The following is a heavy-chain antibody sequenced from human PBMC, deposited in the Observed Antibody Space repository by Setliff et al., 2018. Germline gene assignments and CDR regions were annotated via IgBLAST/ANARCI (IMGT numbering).Heavy chain of an antibody. D-gene: IGHD3-3*01. J-gene: IGHJ4*02. CDR2: IRQDGTNK. CDR1: GFTFGDYA. CDR3: AREVWNIYDNDNSWSGYSDH. V-gene: IGHV3-7*03. Sequence: SCTASGFTFGDYAMSWVRQAPGKGLEWVADIRQDGTNKYYVDSVKGRFTISRDNAKNSLYLQMNSLRAEDTALYYCAREVWNIYDNDNSWSGYSDHWGQGTLVTVSS.